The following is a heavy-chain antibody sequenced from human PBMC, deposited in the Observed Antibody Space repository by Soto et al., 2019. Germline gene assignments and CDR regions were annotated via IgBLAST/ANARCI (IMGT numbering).Heavy chain of an antibody. CDR1: GGAFGSYY. CDR2: IYSSESRTS. Sequence: QVQLQESGPGLVKPSETLSLTCTVSGGAFGSYYYYWIRQPPGKGLEWIGYIYSSESRTSRYNPSLRGRVTMSVDTSRDQVSLKITSATGADTAVYYCARDTSYRYGYWYFDLWGRGTLLTVSS. V-gene: IGHV4-59*01. D-gene: IGHD5-18*01. CDR3: ARDTSYRYGYWYFDL. J-gene: IGHJ2*01.